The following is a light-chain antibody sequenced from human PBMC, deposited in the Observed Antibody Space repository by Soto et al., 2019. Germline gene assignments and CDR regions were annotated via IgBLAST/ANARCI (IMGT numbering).Light chain of an antibody. Sequence: EVVLTQSPGTLSLSPGERASLSCRASQNLSRYFLAWYQHKPGQAPRLLISGASRRATGIPDRFSGGGSGTDFTLTISRLEPEDFAVYYCQQYGGTPPITFGQGTRLEIK. V-gene: IGKV3-20*01. CDR2: GAS. CDR1: QNLSRYF. J-gene: IGKJ5*01. CDR3: QQYGGTPPIT.